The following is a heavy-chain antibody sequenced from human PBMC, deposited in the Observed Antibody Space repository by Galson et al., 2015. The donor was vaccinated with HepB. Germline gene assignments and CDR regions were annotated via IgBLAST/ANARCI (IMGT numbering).Heavy chain of an antibody. J-gene: IGHJ6*02. CDR1: GFTFSSYS. Sequence: SLRLSCAASGFTFSSYSMNWVRQAPGKGLEWVSSISSSSSYIYYADSVKGRFTISRDNAKNSLYLQMNSLRAEDTAVYYCATGRSKEYYYYYGMDVWGQGTTVTVSS. CDR3: ATGRSKEYYYYYGMDV. V-gene: IGHV3-21*01. CDR2: ISSSSSYI.